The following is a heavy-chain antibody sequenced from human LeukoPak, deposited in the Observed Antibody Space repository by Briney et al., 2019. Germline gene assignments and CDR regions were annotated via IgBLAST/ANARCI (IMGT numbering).Heavy chain of an antibody. CDR3: AILYVSGWDAFDI. Sequence: PWETLSLTCTASGGSISSSSYYWGWIRQPPGKGLEWIASIHYSGSSYYNPSLKSRVTISVDTSKNQYSLKLSSVTAADTAVYYCAILYVSGWDAFDIWGQGTMVTVSS. D-gene: IGHD6-19*01. CDR1: GGSISSSSYY. J-gene: IGHJ3*02. V-gene: IGHV4-39*01. CDR2: IHYSGSS.